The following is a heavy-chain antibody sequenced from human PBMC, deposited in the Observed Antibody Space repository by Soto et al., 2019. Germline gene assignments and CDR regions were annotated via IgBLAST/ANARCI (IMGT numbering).Heavy chain of an antibody. CDR2: INDDGIST. V-gene: IGHV3-74*01. CDR1: GFTFSMYW. J-gene: IGHJ4*02. D-gene: IGHD1-1*01. CDR3: TRGPRSTSTGTGAF. Sequence: GGSLRLSCAASGFTFSMYWMHWVRQVPGKGPEWVSRINDDGISTNYADSVKGRFTISRDNAKNTLYLQMNALRVEDTAVYYCTRGPRSTSTGTGAFWGQGTLVTVS.